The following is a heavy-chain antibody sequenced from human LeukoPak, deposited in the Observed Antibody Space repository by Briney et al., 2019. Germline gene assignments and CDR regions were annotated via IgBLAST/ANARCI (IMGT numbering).Heavy chain of an antibody. CDR1: GGSISGYY. J-gene: IGHJ4*02. V-gene: IGHV4-4*07. CDR3: ARQDSKVGAYTGPYYFDY. D-gene: IGHD1-26*01. CDR2: IYTSGTT. Sequence: PSKTLSLTCTVSGGSISGYYWSWIRQPAGKGLEWIGRIYTSGTTHDNPSLKSRVTMSVDTSKNQVSLKVSSVTAADTAVYYCARQDSKVGAYTGPYYFDYWGQGTLVTVSS.